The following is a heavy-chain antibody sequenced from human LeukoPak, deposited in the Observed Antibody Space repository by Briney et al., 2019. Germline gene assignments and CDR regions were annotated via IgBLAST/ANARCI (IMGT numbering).Heavy chain of an antibody. D-gene: IGHD1-14*01. Sequence: GGSLRLSCAASGFTFSNYNMNWVRQAPGQGLEWVSYISSSSSGIYYADSVKGRFTIARDNAENSLYLQMNSLRAEDTAVYYCARIHITDDAFDIWGQGTRVTVSS. CDR1: GFTFSNYN. J-gene: IGHJ3*02. CDR2: ISSSSSGI. CDR3: ARIHITDDAFDI. V-gene: IGHV3-48*04.